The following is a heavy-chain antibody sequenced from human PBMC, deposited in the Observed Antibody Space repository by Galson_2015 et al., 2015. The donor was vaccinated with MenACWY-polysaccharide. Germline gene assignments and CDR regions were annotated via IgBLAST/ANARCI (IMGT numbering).Heavy chain of an antibody. V-gene: IGHV4-38-2*01. J-gene: IGHJ4*02. CDR2: IFHSGTT. D-gene: IGHD1-26*01. CDR1: DYSIRSGYF. Sequence: ETLSLTCAVSDYSIRSGYFWGWIRQPPGKGLEWIASIFHSGTTYYNPSLKSRVTISVDTSKNQFSLKLSSVTAADTAVYYCARVEKYSGSFYILFWGQGTLDTVSS. CDR3: ARVEKYSGSFYILF.